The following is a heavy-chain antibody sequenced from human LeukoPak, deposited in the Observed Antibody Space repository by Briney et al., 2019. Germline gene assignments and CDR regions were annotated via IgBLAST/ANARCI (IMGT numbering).Heavy chain of an antibody. CDR3: ARVIGFGELSLGY. V-gene: IGHV1-2*02. Sequence: GASVKVSCKASGYTFTAYYIHWVRQAPGQRLEWMGWVSPNNGGTNYAQKFQGRVTMTRDTSINAAYMELTSLGSDDTAVYYCARVIGFGELSLGYWGQGTLVTVSS. CDR1: GYTFTAYY. D-gene: IGHD3-10*01. CDR2: VSPNNGGT. J-gene: IGHJ4*02.